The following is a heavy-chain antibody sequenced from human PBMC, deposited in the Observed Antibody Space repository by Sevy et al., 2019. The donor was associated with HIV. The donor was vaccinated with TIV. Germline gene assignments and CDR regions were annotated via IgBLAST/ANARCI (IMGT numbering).Heavy chain of an antibody. CDR2: INHSRST. D-gene: IGHD2-2*01. CDR1: GGSFSGYY. V-gene: IGHV4-34*01. Sequence: SETLSLTCAVYGGSFSGYYWSWIRQPPGKGLEWIGEINHSRSTNYNPSLKSRVTISVDTSKNQFSLKLSSVTAADTAVYYCARHCSSTSCYHAFDLWGQGTMVTVSS. J-gene: IGHJ3*01. CDR3: ARHCSSTSCYHAFDL.